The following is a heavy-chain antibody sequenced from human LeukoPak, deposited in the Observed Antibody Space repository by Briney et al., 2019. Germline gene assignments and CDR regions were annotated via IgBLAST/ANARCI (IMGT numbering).Heavy chain of an antibody. V-gene: IGHV3-21*01. CDR1: GFTFSSYS. D-gene: IGHD1-1*01. CDR3: ARPAVQNLFDY. Sequence: GGSLRLSCAASGFTFSSYSMNWVRQAPGKGLEWVSSISSSSSYIYYADSVKGRFTISRDNAKNSLYLQMNSLRAEDTAVYHCARPAVQNLFDYWGQGTLVTVSS. CDR2: ISSSSSYI. J-gene: IGHJ4*02.